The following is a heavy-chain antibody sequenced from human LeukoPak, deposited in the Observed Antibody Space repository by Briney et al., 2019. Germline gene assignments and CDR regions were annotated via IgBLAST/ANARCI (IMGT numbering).Heavy chain of an antibody. CDR3: ARIGCAGGNCPKAGRALGGY. CDR2: ISSSGNNI. V-gene: IGHV3-21*01. D-gene: IGHD2-21*01. Sequence: TGGSLRLSCTGSGFTFSSYTFQWVRQAPGKALEWVSSISSSGNNIYYADSVTGRFTISRDNAAKSLYLQMNSPRAEDTAVYYCARIGCAGGNCPKAGRALGGYWGQGTLVTVSS. CDR1: GFTFSSYT. J-gene: IGHJ4*02.